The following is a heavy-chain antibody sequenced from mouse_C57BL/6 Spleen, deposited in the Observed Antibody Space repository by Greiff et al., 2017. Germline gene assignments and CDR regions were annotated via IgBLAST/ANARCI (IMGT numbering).Heavy chain of an antibody. J-gene: IGHJ3*01. CDR3: ARDDPFAD. CDR2: IDPANGNT. V-gene: IGHV14-3*01. CDR1: GFNIKNTY. Sequence: EVQLQQSVAELVRPGASVKLSCTASGFNIKNTYMDWVKQSPEQGLEWIGRIDPANGNTKYAPKFQGKATITADTSSNTAYLQLSSLTSEDTAIYYCARDDPFADWGQGTLVTVSA.